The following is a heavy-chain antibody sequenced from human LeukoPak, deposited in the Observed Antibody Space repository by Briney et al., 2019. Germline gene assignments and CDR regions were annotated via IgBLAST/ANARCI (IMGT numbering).Heavy chain of an antibody. D-gene: IGHD6-13*01. J-gene: IGHJ4*02. CDR1: GFTFSSYA. Sequence: PGGSLRLSCAASGFTFSSYARHWVRQAPGKGLEWVAFIRYDGSNKYYADSVKGRFTISRDNSKNTLYLQMNSLRAEDTAVYYCAKSTVRVAAAGSDYWGQGTLVTVSS. CDR2: IRYDGSNK. CDR3: AKSTVRVAAAGSDY. V-gene: IGHV3-30*02.